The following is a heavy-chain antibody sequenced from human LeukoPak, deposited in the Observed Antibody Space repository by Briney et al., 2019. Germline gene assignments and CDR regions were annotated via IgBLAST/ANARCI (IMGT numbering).Heavy chain of an antibody. V-gene: IGHV7-4-1*02. CDR1: GYTFISYG. CDR2: ININTGNP. Sequence: ASVKVSCKASGYTFISYGISWMRQAPGQGLEWMGWININTGNPTYAQGFTGRFVFSLDTSVSTAYLQISSLKAEDTAVYYCARDKYYFDYWGQGTLVTVSS. CDR3: ARDKYYFDY. J-gene: IGHJ4*02.